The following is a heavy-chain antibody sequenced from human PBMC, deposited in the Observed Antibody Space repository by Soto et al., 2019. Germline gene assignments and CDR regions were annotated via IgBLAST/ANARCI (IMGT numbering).Heavy chain of an antibody. CDR3: ARDIVVVPALYRGRLWDYYYGMDV. Sequence: PGGSLRLSCAASGFTFSSYAMHWVRQAPGKGLEWVAVISYDGSNKYYADSVKGRFTISRDNSKNTLYLQMNSLRAEDTAVYYCARDIVVVPALYRGRLWDYYYGMDVWGQGTTVTVSS. J-gene: IGHJ6*02. D-gene: IGHD2-2*01. CDR1: GFTFSSYA. V-gene: IGHV3-30-3*01. CDR2: ISYDGSNK.